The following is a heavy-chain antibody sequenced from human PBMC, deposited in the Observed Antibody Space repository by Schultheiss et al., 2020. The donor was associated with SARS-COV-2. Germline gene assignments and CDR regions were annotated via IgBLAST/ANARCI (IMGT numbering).Heavy chain of an antibody. D-gene: IGHD2/OR15-2a*01. V-gene: IGHV3-11*04. CDR2: ISSSGSTI. Sequence: LSLTCAVSGGSISSGYYWGWIRQPPGKGLEWVSYISSSGSTIYYADSVKGRFTISRDNAKNSLYLQMNSLRAEDTAVYYCARSATHSRLSDYYYGMDVWGQGTTVTVSS. CDR3: ARSATHSRLSDYYYGMDV. J-gene: IGHJ6*02. CDR1: GGSISSGYY.